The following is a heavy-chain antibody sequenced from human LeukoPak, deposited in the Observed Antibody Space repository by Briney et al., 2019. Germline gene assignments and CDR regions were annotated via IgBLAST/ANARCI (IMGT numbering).Heavy chain of an antibody. Sequence: GGSLRLSCAASGFTFSSYDMHWVRQATGKGLEWVSAIGIAGDTYYPGSVKGRFTISRENAKNSLYLQMSSLRAGDTAVYYCARGGYYYDKGFDYWGQGTLVTVSS. D-gene: IGHD3-22*01. CDR2: IGIAGDT. CDR1: GFTFSSYD. CDR3: ARGGYYYDKGFDY. V-gene: IGHV3-13*01. J-gene: IGHJ4*02.